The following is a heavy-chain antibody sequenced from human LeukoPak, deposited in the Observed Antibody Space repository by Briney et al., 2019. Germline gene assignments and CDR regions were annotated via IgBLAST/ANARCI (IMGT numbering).Heavy chain of an antibody. Sequence: PGGSLRLSCAASGFTFSTYWMHWVRQAPGKGLEWVSYISSSSSLIYYADSVKGRFTISRDNAEHSLYLQMNSLRAEDTAMYYCARDWSSSSDYWGQGTLVTVSS. CDR3: ARDWSSSSDY. CDR1: GFTFSTYW. CDR2: ISSSSSLI. J-gene: IGHJ4*02. V-gene: IGHV3-48*01. D-gene: IGHD6-13*01.